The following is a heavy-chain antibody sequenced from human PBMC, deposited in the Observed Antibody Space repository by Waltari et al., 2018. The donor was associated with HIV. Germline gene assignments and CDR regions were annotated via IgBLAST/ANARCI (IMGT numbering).Heavy chain of an antibody. J-gene: IGHJ4*02. D-gene: IGHD1-1*01. Sequence: EVQLLESGGGLVQPGGSLRLSCAASGFTFDDYAMSWVRHTPDKGLQWVSTIRATGGATYYADSVRGRCSVSRDNPKNTLYLQLDSLSVEDTALYYCVRRDAYKLVYWGQGTLVTVSS. CDR1: GFTFDDYA. CDR2: IRATGGAT. CDR3: VRRDAYKLVY. V-gene: IGHV3-23*01.